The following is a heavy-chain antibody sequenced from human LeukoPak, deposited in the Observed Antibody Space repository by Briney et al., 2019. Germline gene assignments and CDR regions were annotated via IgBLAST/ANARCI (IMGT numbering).Heavy chain of an antibody. Sequence: ASETLSLTCTVSGGSISSGDYYWSWIRQPPGKGLEWIGYIYYSGSTYYNPSLKSRVTISVDTSKNQFSLKLSSVTAADTAVYYCARENYYYDSSGYYPYYFDYWGQGTLVTVSS. CDR1: GGSISSGDYY. J-gene: IGHJ4*02. CDR2: IYYSGST. D-gene: IGHD3-22*01. V-gene: IGHV4-30-4*02. CDR3: ARENYYYDSSGYYPYYFDY.